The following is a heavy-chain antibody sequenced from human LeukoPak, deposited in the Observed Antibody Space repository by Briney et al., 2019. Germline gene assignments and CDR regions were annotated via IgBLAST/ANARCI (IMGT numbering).Heavy chain of an antibody. CDR1: GFTFSSYA. V-gene: IGHV3-23*01. J-gene: IGHJ4*02. D-gene: IGHD5-12*01. CDR3: AKGERGYSGYASFDY. CDR2: ISGSGGST. Sequence: GGSLRLSCAASGFTFSSYAMSWVRQAPGKGLEWVSAISGSGGSTYYPDSVKGRFSISRDNSKKTLCLQMNSLRAEDTAVYYCAKGERGYSGYASFDYWGQGTLVTVSS.